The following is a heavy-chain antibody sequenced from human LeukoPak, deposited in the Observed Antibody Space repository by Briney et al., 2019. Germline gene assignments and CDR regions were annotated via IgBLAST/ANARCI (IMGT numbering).Heavy chain of an antibody. CDR1: GGSISTYD. CDR2: IYHSGST. V-gene: IGHV4-59*01. D-gene: IGHD5-12*01. J-gene: IGHJ4*02. Sequence: SETLSLTCTLSGGSISTYDWSWIRQPPGKGLEWIGYIYHSGSTNYNPSLKSRVTISVDTSKNQFSLKLSSVTAADTAVYYCARGGGYASPIGYWGQGALVTVSS. CDR3: ARGGGYASPIGY.